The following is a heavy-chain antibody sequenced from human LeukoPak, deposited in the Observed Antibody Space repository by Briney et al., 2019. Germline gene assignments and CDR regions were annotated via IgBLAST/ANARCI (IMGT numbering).Heavy chain of an antibody. CDR1: GFTFSSYA. Sequence: GGSLRLSCAASGFTFSSYAMHWVRQAPGKGLEWVAVISYDGSNKYYADSVKGRFTISRDNSKNTLYLQMNSLRAEDTAVYYCAKGSQWLVPQRWFDPWGQGTLVTVSS. CDR2: ISYDGSNK. D-gene: IGHD6-19*01. V-gene: IGHV3-30*04. J-gene: IGHJ5*02. CDR3: AKGSQWLVPQRWFDP.